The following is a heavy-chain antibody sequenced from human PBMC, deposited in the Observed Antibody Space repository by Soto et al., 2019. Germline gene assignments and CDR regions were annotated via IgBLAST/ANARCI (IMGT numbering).Heavy chain of an antibody. Sequence: GGSLRLSCAASGFTFSSYNMNWVRQAPGKGLEWISYISSSSSTIYYADSVKGRFTISRDNAKNSLYLQMNSLRAEDTAVYYCAKDLYAGLLMVTQGAFDIWGQGTMVTVS. D-gene: IGHD2-8*01. V-gene: IGHV3-48*01. CDR1: GFTFSSYN. J-gene: IGHJ3*02. CDR2: ISSSSSTI. CDR3: AKDLYAGLLMVTQGAFDI.